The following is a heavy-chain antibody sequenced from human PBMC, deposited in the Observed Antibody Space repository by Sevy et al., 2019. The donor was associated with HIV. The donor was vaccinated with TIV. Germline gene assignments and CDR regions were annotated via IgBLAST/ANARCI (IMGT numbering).Heavy chain of an antibody. V-gene: IGHV3-23*01. J-gene: IGHJ6*03. D-gene: IGHD2-2*01. CDR2: ISSSAVST. Sequence: GGSLRLSCAASGFTFSSHAMTWARQAPGKGLEWVSSISSSAVSTYYADSVKGRFTISRDNSKNMVYLQMNSLRAEDTAVYYCAKGGVVPAAIVGGYMDVWGKGTTVTVSS. CDR1: GFTFSSHA. CDR3: AKGGVVPAAIVGGYMDV.